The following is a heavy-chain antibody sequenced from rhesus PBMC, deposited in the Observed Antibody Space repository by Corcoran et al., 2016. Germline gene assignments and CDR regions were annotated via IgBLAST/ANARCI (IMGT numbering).Heavy chain of an antibody. V-gene: IGHV4-65*01. J-gene: IGHJ1*01. CDR3: ARSGYCSGIYCYAYCEF. CDR1: GGSVSSSNW. D-gene: IGHD2-27*01. Sequence: QVQLQESGPGLVKPSETLSLTCAVSGGSVSSSNWWSWIRQPPGKGLEWIGYISGSSGSTYYNPSLRSRVTISTDMSQNLFSLKLSSWTAADTAVYYCARSGYCSGIYCYAYCEFWGQGALVTVSS. CDR2: ISGSSGST.